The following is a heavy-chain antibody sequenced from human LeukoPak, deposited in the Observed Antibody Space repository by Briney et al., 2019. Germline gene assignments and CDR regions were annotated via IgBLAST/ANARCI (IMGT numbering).Heavy chain of an antibody. CDR3: ARARRHYGMDV. CDR2: IYSGGST. D-gene: IGHD6-25*01. Sequence: GGSLRLSCAASGFTVSSSYMSWVRQAPGKGLEWVSVIYSGGSTYYADSVKGRFTISRDNSKNTLYLQMNSLRAEDAAVYYCARARRHYGMDVWGQGTTVTVSS. V-gene: IGHV3-66*01. CDR1: GFTVSSSY. J-gene: IGHJ6*02.